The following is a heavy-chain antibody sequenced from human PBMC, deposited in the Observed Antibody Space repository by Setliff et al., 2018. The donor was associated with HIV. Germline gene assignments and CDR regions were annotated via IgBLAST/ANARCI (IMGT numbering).Heavy chain of an antibody. CDR3: AREIRNYDFWSGYWEDHYFDS. CDR2: ISAYNGNT. V-gene: IGHV1-18*01. CDR1: DYIFLSYG. J-gene: IGHJ4*02. D-gene: IGHD3-3*01. Sequence: AASVKVSCKTSDYIFLSYGISWVRQAPGQGLEWMGWISAYNGNTNYAQKLQGRVTMTTDTSTSTAYMELSSLRSEDTAVYYCAREIRNYDFWSGYWEDHYFDSWGQGTLVTVSS.